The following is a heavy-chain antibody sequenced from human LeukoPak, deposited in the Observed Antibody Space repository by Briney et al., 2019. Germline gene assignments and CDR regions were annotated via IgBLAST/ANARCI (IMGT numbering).Heavy chain of an antibody. J-gene: IGHJ4*02. V-gene: IGHV4-34*01. CDR2: INHSGST. CDR3: ARGLVVVPAVGEYYFDY. CDR1: GGSISGYY. Sequence: SETLSLTCTVSGGSISGYYWSWIRQPPGKGLEWIGEINHSGSTNYNPSLKSRVTISVDTSKNQFSLKLNSVTAADTAVYYCARGLVVVPAVGEYYFDYWGQGTLVTVSS. D-gene: IGHD2-2*01.